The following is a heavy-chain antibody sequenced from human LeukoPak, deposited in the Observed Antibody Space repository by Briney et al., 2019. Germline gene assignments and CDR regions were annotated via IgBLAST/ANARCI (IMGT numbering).Heavy chain of an antibody. CDR1: GFTFSSYS. CDR2: ISSSSSYI. J-gene: IGHJ6*02. CDR3: ARDLAEGFGFDYYYGMDV. D-gene: IGHD3-10*01. V-gene: IGHV3-21*01. Sequence: GGSLRLSCAASGFTFSSYSMKWVRQAPGKGLEWVSCISSSSSYIYYADSVKGRFTISRDNAKNSLHLQMNSLRVEDTAVYYCARDLAEGFGFDYYYGMDVWGQGTTVTVSS.